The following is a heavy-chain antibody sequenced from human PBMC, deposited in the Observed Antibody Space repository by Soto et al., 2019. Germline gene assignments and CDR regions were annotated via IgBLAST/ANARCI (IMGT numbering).Heavy chain of an antibody. V-gene: IGHV3-23*01. CDR1: GFTFSTYA. CDR2: VSASGLNT. D-gene: IGHD1-1*01. J-gene: IGHJ4*02. Sequence: EVQLLESGGKLVQPGGSLTLSCAASGFTFSTYAMAWVRQAPGKGLEWVSGVSASGLNTDYADPVKGRFYISRDNSKNTVSLHMNSLRAEDTALDYCAKDRPRWTSGYFFDYWGQGKPVTVSS. CDR3: AKDRPRWTSGYFFDY.